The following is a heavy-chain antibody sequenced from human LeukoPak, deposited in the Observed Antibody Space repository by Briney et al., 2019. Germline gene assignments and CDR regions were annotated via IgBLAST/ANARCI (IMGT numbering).Heavy chain of an antibody. V-gene: IGHV1-46*01. CDR1: GYTFTSYY. Sequence: ASVKVSCKGSGYTFTSYYMHWVRQAPGQGLEWMGIINPSGGSTSYAQKFQGRVTMTRDTATSTVYMELSSLRSEDTAVYYCARGSGSETEKQGGPEEYFDYWGQGALVTVSS. CDR3: ARGSGSETEKQGGPEEYFDY. CDR2: INPSGGST. J-gene: IGHJ4*02. D-gene: IGHD2/OR15-2a*01.